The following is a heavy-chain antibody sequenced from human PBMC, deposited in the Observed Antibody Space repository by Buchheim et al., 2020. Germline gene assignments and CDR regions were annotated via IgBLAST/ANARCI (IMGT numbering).Heavy chain of an antibody. J-gene: IGHJ6*02. Sequence: QVQLQESGPGLVKPSETLSLTCTVSRASISDNFWSWIRQPPGKGLEWIGFLYDTGSANYNSSLKSRVSMSVDTSINQFSLTLRSVTPSDTAVYFCARLLWSGSSYAMDVWGQGT. D-gene: IGHD3-3*01. CDR1: RASISDNF. V-gene: IGHV4-59*01. CDR3: ARLLWSGSSYAMDV. CDR2: LYDTGSA.